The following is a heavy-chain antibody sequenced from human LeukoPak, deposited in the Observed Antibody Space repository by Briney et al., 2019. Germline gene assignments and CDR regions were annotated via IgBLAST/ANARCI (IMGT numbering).Heavy chain of an antibody. D-gene: IGHD2-21*01. CDR1: GYSLSEFS. Sequence: GASVKVSCKVSGYSLSEFSIHWVRQPPGKGLEWMGGFDPEDGETIYAEKFQGRVTMTEDTSAHTAYMELSSLKSEDTAVYYCATDPLGYCVDDVCYSGYWGQGTLVTVSS. V-gene: IGHV1-24*01. CDR3: ATDPLGYCVDDVCYSGY. J-gene: IGHJ4*02. CDR2: FDPEDGET.